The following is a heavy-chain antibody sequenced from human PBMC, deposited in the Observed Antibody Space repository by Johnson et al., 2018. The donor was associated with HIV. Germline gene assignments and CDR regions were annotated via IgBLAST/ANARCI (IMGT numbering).Heavy chain of an antibody. CDR2: ISYDGSNK. CDR1: GFTFSSYA. V-gene: IGHV3-30*04. D-gene: IGHD6-19*01. Sequence: QVQLVESGGGVVQPGRSLRLSCAASGFTFSSYAMHWVRQAPGKGLEWVAVISYDGSNKYQADSVKGRFTISRDNSKITLYLQMNSLRAEDTAVYYCARDKGTNFSGWYRESDAFDIWGQGTMVTVSS. J-gene: IGHJ3*02. CDR3: ARDKGTNFSGWYRESDAFDI.